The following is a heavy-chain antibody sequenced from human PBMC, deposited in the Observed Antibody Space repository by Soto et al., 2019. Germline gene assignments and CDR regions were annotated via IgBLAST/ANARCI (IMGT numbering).Heavy chain of an antibody. J-gene: IGHJ4*02. Sequence: EVQLVESGGGLVQPGGSLKVSCAASGFTFSGSAIHWVRQASGKGLEWVGRIRSKGNSYATAYGASVEGRFTISRDDSKNTAYLQKNSLKIEDTAVYYCNRLADSAPARDQFDHWGQGTLVTVSP. D-gene: IGHD2-15*01. CDR3: NRLADSAPARDQFDH. CDR2: IRSKGNSYAT. CDR1: GFTFSGSA. V-gene: IGHV3-73*01.